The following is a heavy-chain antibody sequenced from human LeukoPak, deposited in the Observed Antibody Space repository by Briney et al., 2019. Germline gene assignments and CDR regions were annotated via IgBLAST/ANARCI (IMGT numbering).Heavy chain of an antibody. J-gene: IGHJ3*02. Sequence: QSGGSLRLSCAASGFTFSSYGMHWVRQAPGKGLEWVAVISYDGSNKYYADSVKGRFTISRDNAKNSLYLQMNSLRAEDTAVYYCARERQWLVGAFDIWGQGTMVTVSS. CDR1: GFTFSSYG. CDR2: ISYDGSNK. CDR3: ARERQWLVGAFDI. D-gene: IGHD6-19*01. V-gene: IGHV3-30*03.